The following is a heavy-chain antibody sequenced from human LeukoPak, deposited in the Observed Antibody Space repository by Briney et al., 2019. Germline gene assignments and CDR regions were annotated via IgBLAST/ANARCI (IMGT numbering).Heavy chain of an antibody. Sequence: GASVKVSCKASGGTFSSYAISWVRQAPGQGLEWMGRIIPILGIANYAQKFQGRVTITADKSTSTAYMELSSLRSEDTAVYYCARDSYSYGYPVVPWFDPWGQGTLVTVSS. J-gene: IGHJ5*02. CDR2: IIPILGIA. D-gene: IGHD5-18*01. V-gene: IGHV1-69*04. CDR1: GGTFSSYA. CDR3: ARDSYSYGYPVVPWFDP.